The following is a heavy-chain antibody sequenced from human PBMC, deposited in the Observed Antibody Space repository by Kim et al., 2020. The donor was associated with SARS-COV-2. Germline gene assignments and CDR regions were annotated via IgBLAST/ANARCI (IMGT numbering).Heavy chain of an antibody. CDR1: GFTFSTSA. Sequence: GGSLRLSCSASGFTFSTSAMYWVRQAPGKGLEYVASISRSGRTIDYAYSMKGRSTISRDNSKNMLYLQVSSLRPEDTAVYYCVKEMMPTSGTNYFDYWV. V-gene: IGHV3-64D*09. J-gene: IGHJ4*01. CDR3: VKEMMPTSGTNYFDY. D-gene: IGHD2-8*01. CDR2: ISRSGRTI.